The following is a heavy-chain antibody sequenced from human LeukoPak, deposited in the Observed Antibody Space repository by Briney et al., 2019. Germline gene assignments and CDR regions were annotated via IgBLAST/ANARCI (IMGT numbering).Heavy chain of an antibody. D-gene: IGHD4-17*01. CDR3: AKHATVTTNHFDY. CDR1: GFTFSSYA. CDR2: ISYDGSNK. V-gene: IGHV3-30*04. J-gene: IGHJ4*02. Sequence: PGRSLRLSCAASGFTFSSYAMHWVRQAPGKGLGWVAVISYDGSNKYYADSVKGRFTISRDNSKNTLHLQMNSLRAEDTAVYYCAKHATVTTNHFDYWGQGTLVTVSS.